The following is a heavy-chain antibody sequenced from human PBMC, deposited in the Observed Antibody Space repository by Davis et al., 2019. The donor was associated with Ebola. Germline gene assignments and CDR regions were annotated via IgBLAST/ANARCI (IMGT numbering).Heavy chain of an antibody. D-gene: IGHD5-12*01. Sequence: GESLKISCAASGFTVSSNYMSWVRQAPGKGLEWVSVIYSGGSTYYADSVKGRFTISRDNSKNTLYLQMNSLRAEDTAVYYCARSGYDWGPYYYYGMDVWGQGTTVTVSS. CDR1: GFTVSSNY. CDR2: IYSGGST. V-gene: IGHV3-53*01. J-gene: IGHJ6*02. CDR3: ARSGYDWGPYYYYGMDV.